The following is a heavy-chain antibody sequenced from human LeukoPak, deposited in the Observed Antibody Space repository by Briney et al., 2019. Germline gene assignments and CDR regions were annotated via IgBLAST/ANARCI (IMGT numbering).Heavy chain of an antibody. CDR3: ATFGGSSSSDYFDY. CDR1: GFIFNNYV. V-gene: IGHV3-23*01. CDR2: ISGGGSSS. J-gene: IGHJ4*02. D-gene: IGHD6-6*01. Sequence: GGSLRLSCAASGFIFNNYVMNWVRQGPGKGLEWVSSISGGGSSSYYADSVKGRFTISRDTSKNTLYLQMNSLRAEDTAVYYCATFGGSSSSDYFDYWGQGTLVTVSS.